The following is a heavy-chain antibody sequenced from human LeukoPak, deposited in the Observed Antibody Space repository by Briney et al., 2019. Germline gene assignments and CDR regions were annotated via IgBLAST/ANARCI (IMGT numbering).Heavy chain of an antibody. CDR2: ISGSGPYT. CDR3: AKHGYCSGISCFFDF. CDR1: GFAFSSYA. Sequence: GGSLRLSCAASGFAFSSYAMSWVRQAPGKGLEWVSGISGSGPYTFYTDPVKGRFTISRDSSKNTLYLQMNSLRAAATALYYCAKHGYCSGISCFFDFWGQGTLVTVSS. V-gene: IGHV3-23*01. D-gene: IGHD2-2*03. J-gene: IGHJ4*02.